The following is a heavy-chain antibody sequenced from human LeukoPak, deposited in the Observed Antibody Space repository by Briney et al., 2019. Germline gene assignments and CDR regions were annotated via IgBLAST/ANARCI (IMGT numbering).Heavy chain of an antibody. D-gene: IGHD3-16*01. CDR2: IYTSGHT. CDR1: GLTVINNY. CDR3: ARSGFWDAYSYSYMDV. V-gene: IGHV3-53*01. Sequence: GGSLRLSCAASGLTVINNYMSWVRQAPGKGLEWVSAIYTSGHTVYADSVKGRFIISKDNSNNTLYLQMNSLRAADTAIYYCARSGFWDAYSYSYMDVWGKGTTVTVSS. J-gene: IGHJ6*03.